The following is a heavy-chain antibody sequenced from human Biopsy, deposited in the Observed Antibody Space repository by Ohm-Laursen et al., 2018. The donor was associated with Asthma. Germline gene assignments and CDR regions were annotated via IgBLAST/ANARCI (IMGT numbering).Heavy chain of an antibody. CDR2: IWYDGSNK. CDR3: ARDAWELQKPYAYYFDY. Sequence: SLRLSCAASGFTFSSYGMHWVRQAPGKGLEWVAVIWYDGSNKYYTDSVKGRFTISRDNSKNTLYLQMNSLRAEDTAVYYCARDAWELQKPYAYYFDYWGQGTLVTVSS. CDR1: GFTFSSYG. D-gene: IGHD1-26*01. J-gene: IGHJ4*02. V-gene: IGHV3-30*19.